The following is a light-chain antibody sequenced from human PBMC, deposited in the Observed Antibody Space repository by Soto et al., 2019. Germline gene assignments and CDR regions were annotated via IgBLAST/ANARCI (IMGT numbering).Light chain of an antibody. CDR1: SSDVENYKL. V-gene: IGLV2-23*02. Sequence: QSALNQPASVSGSPGQSVTISCTATSSDVENYKLVSWYQQHPGKAPKLIIYEVTKRPSGVSNRFSGSKSANTASLTISGLQPEDGVDYYCCSSGGSFVLGTGTKVTVL. CDR2: EVT. J-gene: IGLJ1*01. CDR3: CSSGGSFV.